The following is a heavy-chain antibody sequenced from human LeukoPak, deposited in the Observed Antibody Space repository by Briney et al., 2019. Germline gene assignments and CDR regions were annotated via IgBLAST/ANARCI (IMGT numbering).Heavy chain of an antibody. CDR2: ISSSSSYI. J-gene: IGHJ6*03. CDR3: ARVRNWNDSDYHYMDV. V-gene: IGHV3-21*01. CDR1: GFTFSSYS. Sequence: PGGSLRLSCAASGFTFSSYSMNWVRQAPGKGLEWVSSISSSSSYIYYADSVKGRFTISRDNAKNSLYLQMNSLRAEDTAVYYCARVRNWNDSDYHYMDVWGKGTTVTVSS. D-gene: IGHD1-1*01.